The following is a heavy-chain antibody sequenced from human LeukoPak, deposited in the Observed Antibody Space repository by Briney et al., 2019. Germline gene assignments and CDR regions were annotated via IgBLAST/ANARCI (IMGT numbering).Heavy chain of an antibody. CDR2: ISAHYGNT. Sequence: ASVKVSCKASGYIFTRYGISWVRQAPGQGLEWMGWISAHYGNTNYAQKFQDRVTMTTDTSTNTAYMELRSLRPDDTAVYDCARDFFHGHCSGLSCFLLDYWGQGSLVTVSS. D-gene: IGHD2-15*01. V-gene: IGHV1-18*04. J-gene: IGHJ4*02. CDR3: ARDFFHGHCSGLSCFLLDY. CDR1: GYIFTRYG.